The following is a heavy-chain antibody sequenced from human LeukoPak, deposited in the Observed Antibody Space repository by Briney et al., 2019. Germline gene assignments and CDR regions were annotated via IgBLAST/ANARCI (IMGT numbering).Heavy chain of an antibody. V-gene: IGHV1-2*02. D-gene: IGHD2-15*01. Sequence: GASVKVSCKASGYTFTGYYMHWVRQAPGQGLEWMGWINPNSGGTNYAQKFRGRVTMTRDTSISTAYMELSRLRSDDTAVYYCARDWSGYCSGGSCYLPLDYWGQGTLVTVSS. CDR2: INPNSGGT. CDR3: ARDWSGYCSGGSCYLPLDY. CDR1: GYTFTGYY. J-gene: IGHJ4*02.